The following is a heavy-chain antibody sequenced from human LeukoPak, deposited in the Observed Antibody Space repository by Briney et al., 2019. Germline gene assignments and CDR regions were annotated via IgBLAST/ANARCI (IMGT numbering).Heavy chain of an antibody. CDR3: ASSAYYFDY. V-gene: IGHV3-30-3*01. CDR2: ISYDGSNK. J-gene: IGHJ4*02. CDR1: GFTFSSYA. Sequence: GGSLRLSCAASGFTFSSYAMHWVRQAPGEGLEWVAVISYDGSNKYYADSVKGRFTISRDNSKNTLYPQMNSLRAEDTAVYYCASSAYYFDYWGQGTLVTVSS.